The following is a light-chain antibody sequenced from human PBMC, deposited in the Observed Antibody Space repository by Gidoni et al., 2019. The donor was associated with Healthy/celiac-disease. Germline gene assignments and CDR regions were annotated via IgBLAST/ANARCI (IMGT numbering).Light chain of an antibody. V-gene: IGLV3-1*01. CDR3: QAWDSSTAV. CDR2: QDS. Sequence: SYEMTQPPSESVSPGQTASITCSGDKLGDKYACWSQQKPGQSPVLVIYQDSKRPSGSLERFSGSNSGNTATLTISGTQAMDEADYYCQAWDSSTAVFGGGTKLTVL. CDR1: KLGDKY. J-gene: IGLJ2*01.